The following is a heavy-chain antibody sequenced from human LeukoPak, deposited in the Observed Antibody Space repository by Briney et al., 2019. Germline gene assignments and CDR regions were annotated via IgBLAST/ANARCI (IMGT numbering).Heavy chain of an antibody. CDR2: IKQDGSEK. Sequence: GGSLRLSCAASGFTFSSYWMSWVRQAPGKGLEWVANIKQDGSEKYYVDSVKGRFIISRDNAKNSLYLQMNSLRAEDTAVYYCAKGAFRDQVQGYYYMDVWGKGTRSPSP. D-gene: IGHD3-10*01. V-gene: IGHV3-7*01. CDR1: GFTFSSYW. CDR3: AKGAFRDQVQGYYYMDV. J-gene: IGHJ6*03.